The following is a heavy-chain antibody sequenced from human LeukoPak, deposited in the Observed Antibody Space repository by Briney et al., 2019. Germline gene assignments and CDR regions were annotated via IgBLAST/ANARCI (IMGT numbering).Heavy chain of an antibody. V-gene: IGHV3-23*01. Sequence: GGSLRLSCAASGFTFSGYAMSWVRQAPGMGLEWVSVISGNGGNTHYADPVKGRFTISRDNSKNTLYLQMSSLRADDTAVYYCAKGGYCSSTSCPADYWGQGTLVTVSS. CDR2: ISGNGGNT. CDR3: AKGGYCSSTSCPADY. J-gene: IGHJ4*02. D-gene: IGHD2-2*01. CDR1: GFTFSGYA.